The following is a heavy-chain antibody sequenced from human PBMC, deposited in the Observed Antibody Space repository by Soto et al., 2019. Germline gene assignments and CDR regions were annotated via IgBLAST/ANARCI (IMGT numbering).Heavy chain of an antibody. Sequence: QVQLHESGPGLVKPSQTLSLTCAVSGGSISSGDYYWTWIRQPPGKGLEWSGYIYSSGSTYYTSSLRSRFTISLDTSKHYFSLKMTSVTAADTAVYYCGRGPDVWCQGTTVTVSS. CDR1: GGSISSGDYY. CDR2: IYSSGST. V-gene: IGHV4-30-4*01. J-gene: IGHJ6*02. CDR3: GRGPDV.